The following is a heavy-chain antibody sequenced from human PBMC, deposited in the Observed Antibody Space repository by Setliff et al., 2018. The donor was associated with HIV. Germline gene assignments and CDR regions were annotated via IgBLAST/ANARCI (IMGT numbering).Heavy chain of an antibody. CDR2: VSTSGST. V-gene: IGHV4-4*07. Sequence: SETLSLTCTVSGGSISTYYWSWIRQPAGKGLEWIGRVSTSGSTKYNPSLKSRVTMSVDTSQNQFSLKLRSVNAADTAVYYCARDWVTRSNYYGSGSPWYFDFWGRGILVTVSS. CDR3: ARDWVTRSNYYGSGSPWYFDF. D-gene: IGHD3-10*01. J-gene: IGHJ2*01. CDR1: GGSISTYY.